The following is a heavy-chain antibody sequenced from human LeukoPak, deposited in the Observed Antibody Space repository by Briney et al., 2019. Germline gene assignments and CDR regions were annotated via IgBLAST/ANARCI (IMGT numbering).Heavy chain of an antibody. CDR2: IYSSGST. J-gene: IGHJ4*02. CDR3: AGVVGDGYSDY. V-gene: IGHV4-59*01. D-gene: IGHD1-26*01. CDR1: GGSISSYY. Sequence: PSETLSLTCTVSGGSISSYYWSWIRQPPGKGLEFIGYIYSSGSTNYNPSLKSRVTISVDTSKNQFSLKLNSVTAADTAVYYCAGVVGDGYSDYWGQGTLVTVSS.